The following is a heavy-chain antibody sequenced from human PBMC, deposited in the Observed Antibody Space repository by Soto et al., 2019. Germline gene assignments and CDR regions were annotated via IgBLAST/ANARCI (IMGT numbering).Heavy chain of an antibody. CDR3: ARHTPYTSSWDLYNWFDP. CDR2: IYSSGST. D-gene: IGHD6-13*01. J-gene: IGHJ5*02. Sequence: SETLSLTCTVSGGSISSSDYCWGWIRQPPGKGLEWIATIYSSGSTYYNPSLKSRVTISVDTSKNEFSLKASSVTAADTAVYYCARHTPYTSSWDLYNWFDPWGQGTLVTVSS. V-gene: IGHV4-39*01. CDR1: GGSISSSDYC.